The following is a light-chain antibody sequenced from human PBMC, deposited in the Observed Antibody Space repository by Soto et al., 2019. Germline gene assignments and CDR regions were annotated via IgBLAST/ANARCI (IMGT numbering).Light chain of an antibody. Sequence: QSVLTQPPSVSGAPGQRVTISCTGSSSNIGAGYDVHWYQQLPGTAPKLLIYGNSNQPSGVPDRFSGSKSGTSASLAITGLQAEDEADYYCQSYDRRSHVFGTGTKLTVL. J-gene: IGLJ1*01. CDR3: QSYDRRSHV. CDR1: SSNIGAGYD. V-gene: IGLV1-40*01. CDR2: GNS.